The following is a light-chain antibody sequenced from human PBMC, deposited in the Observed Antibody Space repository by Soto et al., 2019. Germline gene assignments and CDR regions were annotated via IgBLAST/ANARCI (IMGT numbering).Light chain of an antibody. CDR3: SSYTSSTTVI. CDR2: DVT. CDR1: RSDVGGYNF. Sequence: QSALTQPASVSGSPGQSITISCTGTRSDVGGYNFVSWYQQHPGKVPKLMIYDVTTRPSGVSNRFSGSKSGNTASLTISGLQAEDEADYYCSSYTSSTTVIFGGGTKLTVL. J-gene: IGLJ2*01. V-gene: IGLV2-14*01.